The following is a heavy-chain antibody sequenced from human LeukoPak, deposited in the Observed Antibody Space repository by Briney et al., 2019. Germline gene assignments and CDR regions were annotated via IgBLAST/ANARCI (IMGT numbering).Heavy chain of an antibody. CDR2: ISAHGDST. CDR3: AHGGSGSYYRPYYFDH. D-gene: IGHD3-10*01. Sequence: GGSLRLSCAASGFMFSSYGVNWVRQAPGRGLEWVSGISAHGDSTYYADSVKGRFTISRDNSKNTLYLQMNSLRAEDTAVYFCAHGGSGSYYRPYYFDHWGQGTMVTFSS. CDR1: GFMFSSYG. V-gene: IGHV3-23*01. J-gene: IGHJ4*02.